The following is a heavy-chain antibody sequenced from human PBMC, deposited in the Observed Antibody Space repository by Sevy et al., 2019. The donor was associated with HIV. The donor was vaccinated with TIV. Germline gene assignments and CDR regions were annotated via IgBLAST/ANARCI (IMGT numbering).Heavy chain of an antibody. CDR3: ARDGAYYYDSSGYYHYYGMDA. CDR1: GFTFSSYW. Sequence: GGSLRLSCAASGFTFSSYWMHWVRQAPGKGLVWVARINSDGSSTRYADSVKGRFTISRDNAKNTLYLQMNSLRAEDTAVYYCARDGAYYYDSSGYYHYYGMDAWGQGTTVTVSS. J-gene: IGHJ6*02. CDR2: INSDGSST. V-gene: IGHV3-74*01. D-gene: IGHD3-22*01.